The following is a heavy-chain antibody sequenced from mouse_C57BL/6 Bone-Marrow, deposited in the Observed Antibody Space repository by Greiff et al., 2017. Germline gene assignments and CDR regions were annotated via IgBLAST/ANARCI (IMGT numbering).Heavy chain of an antibody. J-gene: IGHJ2*01. V-gene: IGHV1-9*01. CDR1: GYTFTGYW. D-gene: IGHD2-12*01. Sequence: QVQLQQSGAELMKPGASVKISCKATGYTFTGYWIEWVKHRPGHGLEWIGEILPGSGSTNYNETFKGKATFTADTSSNTAYIQLSSLTTEDSAIYYCARERPYFPFDYWGQGTTLTVSS. CDR3: ARERPYFPFDY. CDR2: ILPGSGST.